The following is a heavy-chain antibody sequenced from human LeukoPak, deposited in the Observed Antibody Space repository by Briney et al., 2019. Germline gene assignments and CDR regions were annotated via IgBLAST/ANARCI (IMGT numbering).Heavy chain of an antibody. CDR2: INPNSGGT. CDR1: GYTFTGYY. CDR3: ARGSSGWYAYFQH. Sequence: ASVKVSCKASGYTFTGYYMHWVRQAPGQGLEWMGWINPNSGGTNYAQKFQGRVTMARDTSISTAYMELSRLRSDDTAVYYCARGSSGWYAYFQHWGQGTLVTVSS. V-gene: IGHV1-2*02. D-gene: IGHD6-19*01. J-gene: IGHJ1*01.